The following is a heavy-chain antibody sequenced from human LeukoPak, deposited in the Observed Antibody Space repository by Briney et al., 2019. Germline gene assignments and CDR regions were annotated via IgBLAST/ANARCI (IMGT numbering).Heavy chain of an antibody. CDR2: IIPIFGTA. Sequence: GASVKVSCKASGGTSSSYAISWVRQAPGQGLEWMGGIIPIFGTANYAQKFQGRVTITADESTSTAYMELSSLRSEDTAVYYCARSLVGATPGAAGFDYWGQGTLVTVSS. CDR3: ARSLVGATPGAAGFDY. V-gene: IGHV1-69*13. J-gene: IGHJ4*02. CDR1: GGTSSSYA. D-gene: IGHD1-26*01.